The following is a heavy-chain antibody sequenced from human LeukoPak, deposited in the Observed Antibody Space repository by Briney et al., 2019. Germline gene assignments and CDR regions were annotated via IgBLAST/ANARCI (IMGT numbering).Heavy chain of an antibody. CDR2: ISSISSAI. CDR3: AADYCSGGSCCNGYYGMDV. CDR1: GFTFSSYS. D-gene: IGHD2-15*01. J-gene: IGHJ6*02. Sequence: GGSLRLSCAASGFTFSSYSMNWVRQAPGKGLEWVSYISSISSAIDYADSVKGRFTISRDNAKNSLYLQMNSLRDEDTAVYYCAADYCSGGSCCNGYYGMDVWGQGTTVTVSS. V-gene: IGHV3-48*02.